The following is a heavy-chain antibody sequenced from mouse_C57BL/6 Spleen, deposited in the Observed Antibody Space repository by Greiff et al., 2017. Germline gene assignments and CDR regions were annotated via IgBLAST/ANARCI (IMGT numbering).Heavy chain of an antibody. CDR3: TVLRGDY. V-gene: IGHV6-3*01. Sequence: EVKLVESGGGLVQPGGSMKLSCVASGFTFSNYWMTWVRQSPGKGLEWVAQIRLKSDNYATHYAESGKGRFTISRDDSKSSVYLQMNNLRAEDTGIYYCTVLRGDYWGQGTTLTASS. D-gene: IGHD1-1*01. CDR2: IRLKSDNYAT. J-gene: IGHJ2*01. CDR1: GFTFSNYW.